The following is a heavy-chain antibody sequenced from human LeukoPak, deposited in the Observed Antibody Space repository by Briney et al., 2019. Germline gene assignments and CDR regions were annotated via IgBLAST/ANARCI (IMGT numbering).Heavy chain of an antibody. J-gene: IGHJ3*02. V-gene: IGHV5-51*01. CDR1: RYSFTSYW. D-gene: IGHD4-17*01. Sequence: GECLKISCKGSRYSFTSYWIGWVRQMPGKGLEWMGIIYPGDSDTRYSPSFQGQVTISADKSISTAYLQWSSLKASDTAMYYCARHPPYGDYGPDACDICGQGTMVTVSS. CDR3: ARHPPYGDYGPDACDI. CDR2: IYPGDSDT.